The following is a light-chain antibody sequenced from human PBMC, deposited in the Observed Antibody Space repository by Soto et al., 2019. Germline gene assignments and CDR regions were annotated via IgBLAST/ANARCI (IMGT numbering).Light chain of an antibody. CDR2: GAS. V-gene: IGKV3D-15*01. J-gene: IGKJ5*01. Sequence: EIVMTQSPATLSVSPGERATLSCRASQSVSSNLAWYQQKPGQAPRLLIYGASIRATGSPARFSGSGSGTEFTLTISSLQSEDFAVYYCQQYNNWPSITFGQGTRREIK. CDR1: QSVSSN. CDR3: QQYNNWPSIT.